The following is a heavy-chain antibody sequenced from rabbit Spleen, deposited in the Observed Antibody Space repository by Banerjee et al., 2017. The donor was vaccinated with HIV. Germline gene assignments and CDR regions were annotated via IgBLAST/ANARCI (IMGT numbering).Heavy chain of an antibody. CDR1: GFDLSSSYY. J-gene: IGHJ4*01. CDR2: IVPIFGVT. D-gene: IGHD6-1*01. CDR3: ARDDGSYDYIDGYFKL. V-gene: IGHV1S40*01. Sequence: QSLEESGGDLVKPGASLTLTCTASGFDLSSSYYLSWVRQAPGKGLEWIGYIVPIFGVTYYANWVNGRFTISSHNAQNTLYLQLNSLTAADTATYFCARDDGSYDYIDGYFKLWGPGTLVTVS.